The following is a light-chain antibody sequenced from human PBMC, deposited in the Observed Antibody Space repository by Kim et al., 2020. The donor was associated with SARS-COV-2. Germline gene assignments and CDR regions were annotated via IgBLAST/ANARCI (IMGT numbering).Light chain of an antibody. V-gene: IGKV3-20*01. CDR2: DAS. J-gene: IGKJ1*01. CDR3: QQYGSSPLT. Sequence: EIVLTQSPGTLSLSPGERATLSCRASQSVSSSYLAWYQQKPGQAPRLLIYDASSRATGIPDRFSGGGSGTDFTLAISRLEPEDVAVYFCQQYGSSPLTFGQGTKVDIK. CDR1: QSVSSSY.